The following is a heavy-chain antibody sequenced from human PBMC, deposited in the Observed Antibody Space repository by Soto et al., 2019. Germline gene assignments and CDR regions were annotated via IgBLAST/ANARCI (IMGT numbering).Heavy chain of an antibody. CDR1: GYTFTSYG. V-gene: IGHV1-18*01. CDR2: ISAYNGNT. CDR3: ARVPWNSDNHNYYYYYMDV. J-gene: IGHJ6*03. D-gene: IGHD1-7*01. Sequence: GASVKVSCKASGYTFTSYGISWVRQAPGQGLEWMGWISAYNGNTNYAQKLQGRVTMTTDTSTSTAYMELRSLRSDDTAVYYCARVPWNSDNHNYYYYYMDVWGKGTTVTVSS.